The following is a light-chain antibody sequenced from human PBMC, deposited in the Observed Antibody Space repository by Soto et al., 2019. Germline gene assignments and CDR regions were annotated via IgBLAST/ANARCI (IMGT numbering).Light chain of an antibody. CDR1: QSVSSS. J-gene: IGKJ3*01. CDR3: QQRSSWPLFT. Sequence: EIVLTQSAATLSLSPGERATLSCRASQSVSSSLGWYQQKPGQAPRLLIYDASNRATGIPARFSGSGSGTDFTLTISSLEPEDFAVYYCQQRSSWPLFTFGPGTKVDI. CDR2: DAS. V-gene: IGKV3-11*01.